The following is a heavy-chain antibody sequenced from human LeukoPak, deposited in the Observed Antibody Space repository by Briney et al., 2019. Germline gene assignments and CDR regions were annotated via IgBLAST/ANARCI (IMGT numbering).Heavy chain of an antibody. CDR2: INRDGSST. V-gene: IGHV3-74*01. Sequence: GGSLRLSCAASGLTFSSYWMHWVRQAPGKGLVWVSRINRDGSSTRYADSVKGRFTISRDNAKDTLYLQLNSLRAEDTAVYYCARVGAYCGGDCYLDYWGQGTLVTVSS. J-gene: IGHJ4*02. CDR3: ARVGAYCGGDCYLDY. CDR1: GLTFSSYW. D-gene: IGHD2-21*02.